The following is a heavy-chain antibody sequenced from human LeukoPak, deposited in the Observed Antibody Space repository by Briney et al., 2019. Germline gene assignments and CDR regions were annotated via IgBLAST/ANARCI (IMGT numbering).Heavy chain of an antibody. V-gene: IGHV1-46*03. J-gene: IGHJ4*02. Sequence: ASVKVSCKASGYTFTSCYMHWVRQAPGQGLEWMGIINPSGGSTSYAQKFQGRVTMTRDTSTSTVYMELSSLRSEDTAVYYCARGIRPAYYDSSGYYYKWGQGTLVTVSS. D-gene: IGHD3-22*01. CDR1: GYTFTSCY. CDR3: ARGIRPAYYDSSGYYYK. CDR2: INPSGGST.